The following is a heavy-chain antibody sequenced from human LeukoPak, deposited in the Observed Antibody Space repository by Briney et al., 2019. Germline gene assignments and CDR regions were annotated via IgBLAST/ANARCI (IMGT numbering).Heavy chain of an antibody. CDR3: AKDPGSSWYWS. CDR2: ISYDGSNK. J-gene: IGHJ4*02. V-gene: IGHV3-30-3*01. CDR1: GFTFSSYA. D-gene: IGHD6-13*01. Sequence: GGSLRLSCAASGFTFSSYAMHWVRQAPGKGLEWVAVISYDGSNKYYADSVKGRFTISRDNSKNTLYLQMNSLRAEDTAVYYCAKDPGSSWYWSWGQGTLVTVSS.